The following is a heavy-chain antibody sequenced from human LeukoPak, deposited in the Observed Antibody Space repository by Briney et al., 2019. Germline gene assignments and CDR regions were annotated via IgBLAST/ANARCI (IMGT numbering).Heavy chain of an antibody. D-gene: IGHD3-3*01. CDR2: IYSGGST. J-gene: IGHJ4*02. V-gene: IGHV3-53*01. CDR3: ARLMEGYFDY. Sequence: PGGSLRLSCAASGFTVSSNYMSWVRQAPGKGLEWVSVIYSGGSTYYADSVKGRFTISRDNSKNTLYLQMNSLRAEDTAVYCCARLMEGYFDYWGQGTLVTVSS. CDR1: GFTVSSNY.